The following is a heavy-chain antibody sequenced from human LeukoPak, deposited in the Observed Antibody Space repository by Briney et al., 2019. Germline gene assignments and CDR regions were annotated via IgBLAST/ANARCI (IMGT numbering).Heavy chain of an antibody. CDR2: IHKSGRT. CDR1: GASASSGGY. CDR3: SGIVLREAAQFDS. D-gene: IGHD2-15*01. V-gene: IGHV4-31*03. J-gene: IGHJ4*02. Sequence: SETLSLTCTVSGASASSGGYWSCIRQHPGKDLEWIGYIHKSGRTYYNLSLKGRVTNSVETSQNHFSLKLKSVTAADTAVYYWSGIVLREAAQFDSWGLGTLVTVSS.